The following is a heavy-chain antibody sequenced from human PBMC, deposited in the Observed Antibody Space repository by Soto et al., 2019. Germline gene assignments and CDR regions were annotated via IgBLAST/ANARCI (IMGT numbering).Heavy chain of an antibody. V-gene: IGHV3-30-3*01. CDR1: GFTFSSYA. Sequence: PGGSLRLSCAASGFTFSSYAMHWVRQAPGKGLEWVAVISYDGSNKYYADSVKGRFTISRDNSKNTLYLQMNSLRAEDTAVYYCARESYYGSGSSLYYFDYWGQGTLVTVSS. J-gene: IGHJ4*02. CDR3: ARESYYGSGSSLYYFDY. CDR2: ISYDGSNK. D-gene: IGHD3-10*01.